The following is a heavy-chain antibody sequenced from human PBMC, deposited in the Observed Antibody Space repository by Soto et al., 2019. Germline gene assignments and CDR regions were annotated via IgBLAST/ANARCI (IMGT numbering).Heavy chain of an antibody. CDR1: GFTFSDYY. V-gene: IGHV3-11*01. Sequence: PGGSLRLSCAASGFTFSDYYMSWIRQAPGKGLEWVSYISSSGSTIYYADSVKGRFTISRDNAKNSLYLQMNSLRAEETAVYYCARIPYDYVWRSYPRFTYFDYWAQGTLVTVSS. D-gene: IGHD3-16*02. J-gene: IGHJ4*02. CDR3: ARIPYDYVWRSYPRFTYFDY. CDR2: ISSSGSTI.